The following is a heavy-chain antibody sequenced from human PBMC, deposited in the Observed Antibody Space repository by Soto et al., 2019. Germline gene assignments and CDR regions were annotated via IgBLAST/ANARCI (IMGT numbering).Heavy chain of an antibody. V-gene: IGHV5-51*01. D-gene: IGHD3-3*01. CDR2: IYPGDSDT. CDR1: GYSCIGYW. Sequence: PGVSMRICWRGAGYSCIGYWSGWVRKMHGKGLEWMGIIYPGDSDTRYSPSFQGQVTISADKSISTAYLQWSSLKASDTAMYYCARHDGEFWSGYSHYYYGMDVCGQGTTVTV. CDR3: ARHDGEFWSGYSHYYYGMDV. J-gene: IGHJ6*02.